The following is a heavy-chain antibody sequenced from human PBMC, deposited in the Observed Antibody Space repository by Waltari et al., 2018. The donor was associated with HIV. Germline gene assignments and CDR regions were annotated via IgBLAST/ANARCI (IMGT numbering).Heavy chain of an antibody. CDR2: FKRDVITK. V-gene: IGHV3-74*01. CDR3: VREGLLTFPDAFDI. D-gene: IGHD2-21*02. CDR1: GFNGRRNY. J-gene: IGHJ3*02. Sequence: EVHLVETGGGLIQPGGSLRLSCAASGFNGRRNYMRWVREAPGKGPVWVSRFKRDVITKSYADTVKGRFTMSRDSAKNTVDLQMNNVRAEDTALYYCVREGLLTFPDAFDIWGQGTMVTVSS.